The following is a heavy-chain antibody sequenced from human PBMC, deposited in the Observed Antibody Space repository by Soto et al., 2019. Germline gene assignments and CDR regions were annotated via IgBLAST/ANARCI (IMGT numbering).Heavy chain of an antibody. V-gene: IGHV3-30*18. CDR2: ISYDGSNK. CDR3: AKDAVGMATAARLYNWFDP. D-gene: IGHD5-18*01. CDR1: GFTFSSYG. Sequence: QVQLVESGGGVVQPGRSLRLSCAASGFTFSSYGMHWVRQAPGKGLEWVAVISYDGSNKYYADSVKGRFTISRDNSKNXLXXQMNSLGAEDTAVYYGAKDAVGMATAARLYNWFDPWGQGTLVTVSS. J-gene: IGHJ5*02.